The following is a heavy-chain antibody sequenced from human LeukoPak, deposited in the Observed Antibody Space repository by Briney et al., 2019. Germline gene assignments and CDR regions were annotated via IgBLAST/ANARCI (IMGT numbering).Heavy chain of an antibody. CDR1: GASISNYY. D-gene: IGHD3-10*01. V-gene: IGHV4-59*01. CDR2: IYYSGST. Sequence: ASETLSLTCTVSGASISNYYWSWIRQPPGKGLEWIGYIYYSGSTNYNPSLKSRVTVSLDTSKNQFSLKLSSVTAADTAVYYCARASFRITMVRGVYYYYYYMDVWGKGTTVTVSS. J-gene: IGHJ6*03. CDR3: ARASFRITMVRGVYYYYYYMDV.